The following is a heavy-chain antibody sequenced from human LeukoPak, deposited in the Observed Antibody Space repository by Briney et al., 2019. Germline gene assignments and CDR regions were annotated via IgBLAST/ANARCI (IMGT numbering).Heavy chain of an antibody. CDR1: GYSITSDHY. Sequence: SETLSLTCAVFGYSITSDHYWGWIRQPPGKGLEWIATVYHTGSTYYSPSLESRVTISLDTSKNEFSLKLTSVTAADSAVYYCARASSGTDYWGQGTLVTVSS. D-gene: IGHD6-19*01. J-gene: IGHJ4*02. CDR3: ARASSGTDY. V-gene: IGHV4-38-2*01. CDR2: VYHTGST.